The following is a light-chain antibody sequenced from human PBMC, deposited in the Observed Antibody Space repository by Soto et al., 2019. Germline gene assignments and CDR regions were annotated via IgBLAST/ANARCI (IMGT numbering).Light chain of an antibody. CDR3: QQYNNWPGR. J-gene: IGKJ1*01. CDR2: GAS. CDR1: QSVSSN. V-gene: IGKV3-15*01. Sequence: EIVMTQSPATLSVSPGERATLSCRASQSVSSNLAWYQQKPGQAPRLLIYGASTRATGIPARFSGSGSGTEFTLTISSLQSEEFAVYYCQQYNNWPGRCGQGTEVEIK.